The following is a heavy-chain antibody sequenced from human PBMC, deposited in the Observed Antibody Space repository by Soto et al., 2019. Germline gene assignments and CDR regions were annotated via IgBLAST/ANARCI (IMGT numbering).Heavy chain of an antibody. CDR3: AREVDSSGYYMEL. CDR2: IYYSGST. CDR1: GGSISSGGYY. Sequence: SETLSLTCTVSGGSISSGGYYWSWIRQHPGKGLEWIGYIYYSGSTYYNPSLKSRVTISVDTSKNQFSLKLSSVTAADTAVYYCAREVDSSGYYMELWGQGTLVTVSS. J-gene: IGHJ4*01. D-gene: IGHD3-22*01. V-gene: IGHV4-31*03.